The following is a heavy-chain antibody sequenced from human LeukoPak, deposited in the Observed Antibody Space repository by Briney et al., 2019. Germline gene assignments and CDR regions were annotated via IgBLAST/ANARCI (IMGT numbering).Heavy chain of an antibody. CDR2: ISLDSGNA. J-gene: IGHJ4*02. D-gene: IGHD2-2*01. CDR3: ARVTYVRPYQLDY. Sequence: ASVKVSCKASGYTFANYGINWVRQAPGQGLEWIGWISLDSGNAGYAQRVQGRVTLTTDTSTRTAYMELRSLRSDDTAVYYCARVTYVRPYQLDYWGQGTLVSISS. V-gene: IGHV1-18*01. CDR1: GYTFANYG.